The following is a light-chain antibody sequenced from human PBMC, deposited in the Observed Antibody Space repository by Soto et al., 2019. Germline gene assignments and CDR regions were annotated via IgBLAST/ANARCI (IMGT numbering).Light chain of an antibody. CDR2: KAS. Sequence: DIQMTQSPSTLSASVGDRVTITSRASQSISSWLAWCQQKLGKVPKLLIYKASSLESGVSTRFSGSGSGTEYPLTISSMQDDDFANYYCQQYDSYPWTFEQGTKVEIK. CDR3: QQYDSYPWT. CDR1: QSISSW. V-gene: IGKV1-5*03. J-gene: IGKJ1*01.